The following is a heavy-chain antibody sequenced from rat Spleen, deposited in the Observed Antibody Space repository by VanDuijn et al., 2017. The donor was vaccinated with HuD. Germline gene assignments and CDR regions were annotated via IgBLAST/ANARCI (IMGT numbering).Heavy chain of an antibody. D-gene: IGHD1-5*01. CDR2: ISYDGGST. CDR1: GFTFSNYG. Sequence: EVQLVESGGGLVQPGRSLKLSCAASGFTFSNYGMAWVRQAPKKGLEWVAYISYDGGSTYYRDSVKGRFTISRDNAKSSLYLQMDSLRSEDTATYYCTTDRRYNSGYFDYWGQGTLVTVSS. V-gene: IGHV5-20*01. CDR3: TTDRRYNSGYFDY. J-gene: IGHJ3*01.